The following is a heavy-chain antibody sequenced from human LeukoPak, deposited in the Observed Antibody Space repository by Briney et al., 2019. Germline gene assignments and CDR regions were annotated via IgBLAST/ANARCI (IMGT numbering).Heavy chain of an antibody. J-gene: IGHJ4*02. CDR1: GFTFSSYA. V-gene: IGHV3-64D*09. CDR2: ISSNGGST. CDR3: VKDYSSGFYYFDY. D-gene: IGHD6-19*01. Sequence: PGGSLRLSCSASGFTFSSYAMHWVRQAPGKGLEYVSAISSNGGSTYYADSVKGRFTISRDNSKNTLYLQMSSLRAGDTAVYYCVKDYSSGFYYFDYWGQGTLVTVSS.